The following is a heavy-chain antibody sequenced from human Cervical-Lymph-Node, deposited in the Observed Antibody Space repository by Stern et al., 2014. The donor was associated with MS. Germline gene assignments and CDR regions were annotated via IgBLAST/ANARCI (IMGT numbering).Heavy chain of an antibody. CDR1: GFTFRNYA. V-gene: IGHV3-30*01. J-gene: IGHJ4*02. CDR3: AREGEKASTTAFDS. Sequence: VQLVESGGGAVQPGKSLRLSCAASGFTFRNYAMHWVRQAPGKGLEWVAVISHDGNEKDYADSLRGRFTISRDNSRNTLYLQMNSLGADDTAVYYCAREGEKASTTAFDSWGQGTLVTVS. D-gene: IGHD3-16*01. CDR2: ISHDGNEK.